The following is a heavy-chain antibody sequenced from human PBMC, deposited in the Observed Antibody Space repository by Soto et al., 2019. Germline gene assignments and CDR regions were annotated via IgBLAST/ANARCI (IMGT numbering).Heavy chain of an antibody. V-gene: IGHV1-69*13. J-gene: IGHJ4*02. CDR1: VCTFSRYA. D-gene: IGHD1-26*01. CDR3: ARGRYSETSVTPFDY. CDR2: IIPIFGTA. Sequence: SVNVSCQSCVCTFSRYAIRWVRQAPGQGLEWMGGIIPIFGTANYAQKFQGRVTITADESTSTAYMEMSSMRSEDTAVYYCARGRYSETSVTPFDYWGQGTLVTVSS.